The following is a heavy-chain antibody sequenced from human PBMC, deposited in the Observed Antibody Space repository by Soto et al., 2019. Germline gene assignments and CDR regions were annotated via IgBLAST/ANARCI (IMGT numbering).Heavy chain of an antibody. CDR2: IIPIFGTA. Sequence: GASVKVSCKASGGTFGSYAISWVRQAPGQGLEWMGGIIPIFGTANYAQKFQGRVTITADESTSTAYMELSSLRSEDTAVYYCARDKVVATSCGGDCYSIEPNSFDPWGQGTLVTVSS. J-gene: IGHJ5*02. CDR3: ARDKVVATSCGGDCYSIEPNSFDP. CDR1: GGTFGSYA. D-gene: IGHD2-21*02. V-gene: IGHV1-69*13.